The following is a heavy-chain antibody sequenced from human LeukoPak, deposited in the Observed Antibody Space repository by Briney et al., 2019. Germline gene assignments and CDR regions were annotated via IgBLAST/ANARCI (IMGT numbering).Heavy chain of an antibody. D-gene: IGHD5-24*01. CDR1: GGSFSGYY. Sequence: SETLSLTCAVYGGSFSGYYWSWIRQPPGKGLEWIGEINHSGSTYYNPSLKSRVTISVDTSKNQFSLKLSSVTAADTAVYYCARGGPLVATIRGGFDYWGQGTLVTVSS. CDR3: ARGGPLVATIRGGFDY. J-gene: IGHJ4*02. CDR2: INHSGST. V-gene: IGHV4-34*01.